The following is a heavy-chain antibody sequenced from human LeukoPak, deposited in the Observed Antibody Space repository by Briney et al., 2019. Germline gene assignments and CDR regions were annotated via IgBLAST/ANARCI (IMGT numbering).Heavy chain of an antibody. CDR2: ISYDGSNK. J-gene: IGHJ4*02. CDR1: GFTFSSYG. CDR3: ARDITMIVGLGYFDY. V-gene: IGHV3-30*03. Sequence: PGGSLRLSCAASGFTFSSYGMHWVRQAPGKGLEWVAVISYDGSNKYYADSVKGRFTISRDNSKNTLYLQMNSLRAEDTAVYYCARDITMIVGLGYFDYWGQGTLVTVSS. D-gene: IGHD3-22*01.